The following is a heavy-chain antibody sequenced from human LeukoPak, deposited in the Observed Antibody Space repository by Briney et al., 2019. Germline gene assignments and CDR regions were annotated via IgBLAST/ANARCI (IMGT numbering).Heavy chain of an antibody. J-gene: IGHJ4*02. V-gene: IGHV3-74*01. CDR1: GFTFSNSW. CDR2: INTDGSST. Sequence: GGSLRLSCAASGFTFSNSWMHWVRQTPGKGLVWVSRINTDGSSTSYADSVKGRFTISRDNAENTLYLQMNSLRAEDTAVYYCTRGNGGNSPFDYWGQGTLVTVSS. CDR3: TRGNGGNSPFDY. D-gene: IGHD4-23*01.